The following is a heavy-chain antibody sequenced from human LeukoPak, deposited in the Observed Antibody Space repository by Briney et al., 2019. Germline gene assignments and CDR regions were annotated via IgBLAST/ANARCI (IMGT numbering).Heavy chain of an antibody. J-gene: IGHJ6*02. Sequence: PGGSLRLSCAASGFRFSTSNMNWVRQAPGKGLEWVSSISSSSSYIYFADSVKGRFTISRDNAKNSLYLQMNSLRAEDTAVYYCARDYSGYDLAYYYGMDVWGQGTTVTVSS. CDR2: ISSSSSYI. D-gene: IGHD5-12*01. CDR1: GFRFSTSN. CDR3: ARDYSGYDLAYYYGMDV. V-gene: IGHV3-21*01.